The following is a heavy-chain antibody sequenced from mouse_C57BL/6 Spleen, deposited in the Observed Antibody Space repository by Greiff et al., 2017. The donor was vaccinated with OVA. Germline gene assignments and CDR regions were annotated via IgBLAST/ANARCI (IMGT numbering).Heavy chain of an antibody. J-gene: IGHJ2*01. D-gene: IGHD1-1*01. CDR1: GYTFTSYW. CDR3: ARGGETVVATPFDY. V-gene: IGHV1-72*01. Sequence: QVQLQQPGAELVKPGASVKMSCKASGYTFTSYWLHWVKPRPGRGLAWIGRIDPTRGGNKYNEQFKSKAKLTVEKPSSTAYMQLSSLTSEDSAVYYCARGGETVVATPFDYWGQGTTRTVSS. CDR2: IDPTRGGN.